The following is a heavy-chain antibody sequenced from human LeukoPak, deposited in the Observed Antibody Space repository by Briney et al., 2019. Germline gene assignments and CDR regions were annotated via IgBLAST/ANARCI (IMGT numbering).Heavy chain of an antibody. V-gene: IGHV3-30*04. CDR3: TRASPGSPLFDY. J-gene: IGHJ4*02. CDR1: AFTFSTYA. CDR2: ISYDGSKK. D-gene: IGHD3-10*01. Sequence: PGKSLRLSCAASAFTFSTYAMHWVRQAPGKGLEWVALISYDGSKKYYADSVNGRFTISIDNSKNTLYLQMNSLRAEDTAVYYCTRASPGSPLFDYWGQGTLVTVSS.